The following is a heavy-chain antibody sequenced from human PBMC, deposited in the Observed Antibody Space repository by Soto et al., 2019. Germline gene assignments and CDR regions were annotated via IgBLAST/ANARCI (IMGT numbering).Heavy chain of an antibody. J-gene: IGHJ6*02. V-gene: IGHV4-34*09. CDR1: GGSFSGYY. Sequence: SETLSLTCAVYGGSFSGYYWSWIRQSPERGLEWIGYIHHSGSILYNPSLKSRVTISVDTSKNQFSLHLSSVTAADTAVYFCAREDDGGDTLDVWGQGTTVNVSS. CDR3: AREDDGGDTLDV. D-gene: IGHD2-21*02. CDR2: IHHSGSI.